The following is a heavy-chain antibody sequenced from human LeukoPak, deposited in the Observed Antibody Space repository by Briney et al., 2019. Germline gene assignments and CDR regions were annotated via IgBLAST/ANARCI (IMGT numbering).Heavy chain of an antibody. CDR1: GFTFSSYE. D-gene: IGHD4-17*01. J-gene: IGHJ3*02. CDR3: VRPNGDYARGGLEI. Sequence: GGSLRLSCAASGFTFSSYEMNWVRQAPGKGLEWVSYISSSGNAIYYADSVKGRFTISRDNAKNSLYLQMNSLRAEDTAVYYCVRPNGDYARGGLEIWGQGTVVTVSS. V-gene: IGHV3-48*03. CDR2: ISSSGNAI.